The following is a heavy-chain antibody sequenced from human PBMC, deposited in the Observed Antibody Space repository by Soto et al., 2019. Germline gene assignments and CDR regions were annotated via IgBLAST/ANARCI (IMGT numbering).Heavy chain of an antibody. V-gene: IGHV3-74*01. J-gene: IGHJ4*02. CDR3: ARDRDNSGWSD. CDR2: VSGDGSST. D-gene: IGHD6-19*01. Sequence: PGGSLRLSCAASGFTFSSSWMHWVRQAPGKGLVWVSRVSGDGSSTYYSGSVKGRFTISRENAKNSLNLQMSTLRAEDTAVYYCARDRDNSGWSDWGQGTLVTVSS. CDR1: GFTFSSSW.